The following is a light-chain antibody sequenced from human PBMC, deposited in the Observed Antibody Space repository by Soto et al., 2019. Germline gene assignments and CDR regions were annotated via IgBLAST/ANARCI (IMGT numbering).Light chain of an antibody. CDR3: QQYGSSPYT. CDR1: QSVRNSY. J-gene: IGKJ2*01. CDR2: GAS. V-gene: IGKV3-20*01. Sequence: EIVLTQSPGTLSLSPGERATLSCRASQSVRNSYLAWYQQKPGQAPRLLIYGASGRATGIPDRFSGSGSGTDFTLTISRLEPEDSAVSYCQQYGSSPYTFGQGTKLEI.